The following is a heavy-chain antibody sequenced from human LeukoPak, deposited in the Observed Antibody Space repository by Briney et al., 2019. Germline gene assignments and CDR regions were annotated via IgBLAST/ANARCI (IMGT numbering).Heavy chain of an antibody. Sequence: SETLSLTCAVSGGSISSSNWWSWVRQPPGKGLEWIGEIYHSGSTNYNPSLKSRVTISVDKSKNQFSLKLSSVTAADTAVYYCARDLHFSTTGTTLGDYWGQGTLVTVSS. J-gene: IGHJ4*02. CDR2: IYHSGST. CDR3: ARDLHFSTTGTTLGDY. D-gene: IGHD1-7*01. V-gene: IGHV4-4*02. CDR1: GGSISSSNW.